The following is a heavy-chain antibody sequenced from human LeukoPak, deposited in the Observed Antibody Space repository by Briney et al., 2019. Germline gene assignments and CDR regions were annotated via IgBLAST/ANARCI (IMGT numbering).Heavy chain of an antibody. Sequence: SETLSLTCTVSGGSISSSSYYWGWLRQPPGKGLEWIGSIYYSGSTYSNPSPKSRVTTSVDTSKNQFSLKLSSVTAADTAVYYCARYCSSTSCSIRRTFDIWGQGTMVTVSS. CDR3: ARYCSSTSCSIRRTFDI. J-gene: IGHJ3*02. CDR2: IYYSGST. V-gene: IGHV4-39*01. D-gene: IGHD2-2*01. CDR1: GGSISSSSYY.